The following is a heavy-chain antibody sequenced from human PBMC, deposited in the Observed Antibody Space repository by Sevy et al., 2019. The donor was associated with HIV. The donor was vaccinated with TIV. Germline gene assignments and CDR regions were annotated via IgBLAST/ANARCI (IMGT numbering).Heavy chain of an antibody. CDR3: ARGGGGSYYTYYYYGMDV. V-gene: IGHV4-34*01. CDR1: GGSFSGYY. D-gene: IGHD1-26*01. J-gene: IGHJ6*02. Sequence: SETLSLTCAVYGGSFSGYYWSWIRQPPGKGLEWIGEINHSGSTNYNPSLKSRVTISVDTSKNQFSLKLSSVTAADTAVYHCARGGGGSYYTYYYYGMDVWGQGTTVTVSS. CDR2: INHSGST.